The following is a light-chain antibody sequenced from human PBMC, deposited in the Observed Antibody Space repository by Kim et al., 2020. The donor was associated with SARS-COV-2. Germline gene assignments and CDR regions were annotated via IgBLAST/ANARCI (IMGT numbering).Light chain of an antibody. J-gene: IGKJ4*01. CDR2: DAS. CDR1: QSVSSY. Sequence: LHPGERATLSCRASQSVSSYLAWYQQKPGQAPRLLIYDASNRATGIPARFSGSGSGTDFTLTISSLEPEDFAVYYCQQRSNWPLTFGGGTKVEIK. CDR3: QQRSNWPLT. V-gene: IGKV3-11*01.